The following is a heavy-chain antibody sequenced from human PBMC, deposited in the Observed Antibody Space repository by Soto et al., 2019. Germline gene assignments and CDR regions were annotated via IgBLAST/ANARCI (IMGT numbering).Heavy chain of an antibody. CDR1: GGSISSSSYY. Sequence: ETLSLTCTVSGGSISSSSYYWGWIRQPPGKGLEWIGSIYYSGSTYYNPSLKSRVTISVDTSKNQFSLKLSSVTAADTAVYYCSAIATHRSGYYNWGQGTLVTVSS. J-gene: IGHJ4*02. D-gene: IGHD3-3*01. CDR3: SAIATHRSGYYN. V-gene: IGHV4-39*01. CDR2: IYYSGST.